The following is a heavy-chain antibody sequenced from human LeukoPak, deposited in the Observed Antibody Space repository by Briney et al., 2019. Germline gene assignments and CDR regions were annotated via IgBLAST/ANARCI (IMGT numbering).Heavy chain of an antibody. CDR3: ARQGRYFAWFDP. J-gene: IGHJ5*02. D-gene: IGHD3-9*01. CDR1: GVSISSRDFY. CDR2: IYYSGTT. V-gene: IGHV4-39*01. Sequence: SETLSLTCTVSGVSISSRDFYWGWIRQPPGAGLGWIGTIYYSGTTYYHPSLKSRVTISVDTSKNQFSLNLSSVTAADTAMYYCARQGRYFAWFDPWGQGTLVTVSS.